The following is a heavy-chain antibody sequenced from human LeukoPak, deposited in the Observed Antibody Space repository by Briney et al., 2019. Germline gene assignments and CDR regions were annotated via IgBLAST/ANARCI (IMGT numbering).Heavy chain of an antibody. Sequence: GGSLRLSCVASGFTFDDYAMHWVRQAPEKGLEWVSSISWNSGTIGYADSVKGRFTISRDNAKNSLYLQMNSLRAEDMALYYCSKARTYSSTSEADSWGQGTLVTVSS. D-gene: IGHD6-6*01. V-gene: IGHV3-9*03. CDR1: GFTFDDYA. CDR3: SKARTYSSTSEADS. CDR2: ISWNSGTI. J-gene: IGHJ4*02.